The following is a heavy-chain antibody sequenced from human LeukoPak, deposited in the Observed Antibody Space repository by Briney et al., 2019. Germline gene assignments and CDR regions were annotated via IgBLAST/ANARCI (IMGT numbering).Heavy chain of an antibody. J-gene: IGHJ6*02. CDR3: ARAEVISGDYGDLVGMDV. CDR2: ISGSGGST. Sequence: GGSLRLSCAASGFTFSSYAMSWVRQAPGKGLEWVSAISGSGGSTYYADSVKGRFTISRDNSKNTLYLQMNSLRAEDTAVYYCARAEVISGDYGDLVGMDVWGQGTTVTVSS. CDR1: GFTFSSYA. V-gene: IGHV3-23*01. D-gene: IGHD4-17*01.